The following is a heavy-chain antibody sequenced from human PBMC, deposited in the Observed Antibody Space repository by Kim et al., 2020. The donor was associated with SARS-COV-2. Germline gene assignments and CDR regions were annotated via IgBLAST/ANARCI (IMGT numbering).Heavy chain of an antibody. CDR1: GGSVSSGSYY. CDR2: IYYSGST. Sequence: SETLSLTCTVSGGSVSSGSYYWSWIRQPPGKGLEWIGYIYYSGSTNYNPSLKSRVTISVDTSKNQFSLKLSSVTAADTAVYYCARGYYYDSSVGFDPWGQGTLVTVSS. D-gene: IGHD3-22*01. CDR3: ARGYYYDSSVGFDP. J-gene: IGHJ5*02. V-gene: IGHV4-61*01.